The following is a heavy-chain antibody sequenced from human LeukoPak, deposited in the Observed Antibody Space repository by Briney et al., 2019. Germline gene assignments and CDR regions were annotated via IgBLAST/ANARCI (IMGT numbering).Heavy chain of an antibody. Sequence: GASVKVSCKASAGTFSSYAISWVRQPPGPGLEWMGGFIPIFGTANYAQKVQGGVTITADTSKSTAYMELSSLRSEDTAVYYCASLGYGYNYYYMDVWGKGATVTVSS. J-gene: IGHJ6*03. D-gene: IGHD5-18*01. CDR2: FIPIFGTA. CDR1: AGTFSSYA. V-gene: IGHV1-69*06. CDR3: ASLGYGYNYYYMDV.